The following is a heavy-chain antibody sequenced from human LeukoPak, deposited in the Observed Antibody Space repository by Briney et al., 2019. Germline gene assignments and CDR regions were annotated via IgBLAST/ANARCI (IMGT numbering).Heavy chain of an antibody. CDR3: AKEAVLDSSSSSGAFDY. J-gene: IGHJ4*02. Sequence: GGSLRLSCAASGFTFSSYAMSWVRQAPGKGLEWVAVIRCGGSNKYYADSVKGRFTISRDNSKNTLYLQMNSLGAEDTAVYYCAKEAVLDSSSSSGAFDYWGQGTLVTVSS. D-gene: IGHD6-6*01. CDR1: GFTFSSYA. V-gene: IGHV3-30*02. CDR2: IRCGGSNK.